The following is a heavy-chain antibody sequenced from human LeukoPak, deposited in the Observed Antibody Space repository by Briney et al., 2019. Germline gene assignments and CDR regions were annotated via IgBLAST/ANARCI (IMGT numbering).Heavy chain of an antibody. CDR2: IYYSGST. Sequence: SETLSLTCTVSGGSISSYYWSWIRQPPGKGLEWIGYIYYSGSTNYNPSLKSRVTISVDTPKNQFSLKLSSVTAADTAVYCCARGGVLWFGESYWFDPWGQGTLVTVSS. D-gene: IGHD3-10*01. CDR1: GGSISSYY. J-gene: IGHJ5*02. V-gene: IGHV4-59*01. CDR3: ARGGVLWFGESYWFDP.